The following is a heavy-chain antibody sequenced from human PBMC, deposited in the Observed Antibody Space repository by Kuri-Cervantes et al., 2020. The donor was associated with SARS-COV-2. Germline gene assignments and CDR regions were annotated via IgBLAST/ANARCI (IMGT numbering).Heavy chain of an antibody. D-gene: IGHD1-26*01. Sequence: GESLKISCAASGFTFSSYAMSWVRQAPGKGLEWVSAISGSGGSKYYADSVKGRFTISRDNSKNTLYLQMNSLRAEDTAVYYCASGYSGSYSYFQHWGQGTLVTVSS. CDR3: ASGYSGSYSYFQH. V-gene: IGHV3-23*01. CDR1: GFTFSSYA. CDR2: ISGSGGSK. J-gene: IGHJ1*01.